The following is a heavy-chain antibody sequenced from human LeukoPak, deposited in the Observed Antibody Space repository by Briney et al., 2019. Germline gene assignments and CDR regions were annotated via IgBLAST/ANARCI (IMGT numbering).Heavy chain of an antibody. V-gene: IGHV3-74*01. Sequence: GGSLRLSCAASGFTFSGYWMRWVRHVPGKGLVWVSRITGDGSSTTYADSVKGRFTISRDNAKNTVFLQMISLRAEDTAVYYCARDTGWYFDLWGRGTLVTVSS. CDR1: GFTFSGYW. CDR3: ARDTGWYFDL. CDR2: ITGDGSST. D-gene: IGHD4-17*01. J-gene: IGHJ2*01.